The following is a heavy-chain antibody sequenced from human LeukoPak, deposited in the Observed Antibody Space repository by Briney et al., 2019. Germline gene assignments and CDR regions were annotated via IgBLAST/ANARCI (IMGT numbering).Heavy chain of an antibody. CDR2: ISGSGGST. Sequence: GGSLRLSCAASGFTFSSYAMSWVRQAPGKGLEWVSAISGSGGSTYYADSVKGRFTISRDNSKNTLYLQMNSLRAEDTAVYYCAKDVQAVVITRPGYWGQGTLVTVSS. V-gene: IGHV3-23*01. J-gene: IGHJ4*02. CDR1: GFTFSSYA. D-gene: IGHD3-22*01. CDR3: AKDVQAVVITRPGY.